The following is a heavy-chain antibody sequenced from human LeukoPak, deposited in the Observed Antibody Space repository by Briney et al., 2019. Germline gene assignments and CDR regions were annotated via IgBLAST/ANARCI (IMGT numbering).Heavy chain of an antibody. J-gene: IGHJ5*02. Sequence: SETLSLTCAVSGGSISSSNWWSWVRQPPGKGLEWIGEIYYSGSTNYNPSLKSRVTISVHTSKNQFSLKLSSVTAADTAVYYCARAARLGYCSGDNCNSRLDGFDWLDPWGQGTLVTVSS. V-gene: IGHV4-4*02. D-gene: IGHD2-15*01. CDR3: ARAARLGYCSGDNCNSRLDGFDWLDP. CDR1: GGSISSSNW. CDR2: IYYSGST.